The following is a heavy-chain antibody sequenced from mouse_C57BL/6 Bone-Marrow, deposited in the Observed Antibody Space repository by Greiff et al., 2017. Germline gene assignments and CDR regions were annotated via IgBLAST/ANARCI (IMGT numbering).Heavy chain of an antibody. Sequence: QVQLQQSGAELMKPGASVKLSCKATGYTFTGYWIEWVKQRPGHGLEWIGEILPGSGSTNYNEKFKGKATFTADTSSNTAYMQLSSLTTEYSAIYYCARGGEFITTVVAPYYYAMDYWGQGTSVTVSS. V-gene: IGHV1-9*01. CDR1: GYTFTGYW. D-gene: IGHD1-1*01. J-gene: IGHJ4*01. CDR2: ILPGSGST. CDR3: ARGGEFITTVVAPYYYAMDY.